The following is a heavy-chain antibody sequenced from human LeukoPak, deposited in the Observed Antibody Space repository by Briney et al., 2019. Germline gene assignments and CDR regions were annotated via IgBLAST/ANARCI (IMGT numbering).Heavy chain of an antibody. Sequence: ASVKVSCKVSGYTLTELSMHWVRQAPGKGLEWMGGFDPEDGETIYPQKFQGRVTMTEDTSTDTAYMELSSLRSEDTAVYYCASSSWPRDVYYYYGMDVWGQGTTVTVSS. V-gene: IGHV1-24*01. J-gene: IGHJ6*02. CDR3: ASSSWPRDVYYYYGMDV. CDR2: FDPEDGET. D-gene: IGHD6-13*01. CDR1: GYTLTELS.